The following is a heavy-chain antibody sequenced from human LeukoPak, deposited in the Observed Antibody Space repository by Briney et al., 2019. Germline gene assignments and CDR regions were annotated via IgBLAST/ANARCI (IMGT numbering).Heavy chain of an antibody. V-gene: IGHV1-8*01. Sequence: ASVKVSCKASGYTFTSYDINWVRQATGQGLEWMGWMNPNSGNTGYAQKFQGRVTMTRNTSISTAYMELSSLRSEDTAVYYCASTLRSSWDYYYYMDVWGKGTTVTVSS. CDR3: ASTLRSSWDYYYYMDV. D-gene: IGHD6-13*01. CDR1: GYTFTSYD. J-gene: IGHJ6*03. CDR2: MNPNSGNT.